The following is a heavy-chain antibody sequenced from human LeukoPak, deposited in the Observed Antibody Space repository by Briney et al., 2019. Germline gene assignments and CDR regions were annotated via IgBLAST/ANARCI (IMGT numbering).Heavy chain of an antibody. J-gene: IGHJ4*02. CDR1: GFTFSNAW. CDR2: IKSKTDGGTT. CDR3: TTRELSSGWSFDY. Sequence: GGSLRLSCAASGFTFSNAWMSWVRQAPGKGLEWVGRIKSKTDGGTTDYAAPVKGRFTISRDDSKNTLYLQMNSLKTEDTAVYYCTTRELSSGWSFDYWGQGTLVTVSS. V-gene: IGHV3-15*01. D-gene: IGHD6-19*01.